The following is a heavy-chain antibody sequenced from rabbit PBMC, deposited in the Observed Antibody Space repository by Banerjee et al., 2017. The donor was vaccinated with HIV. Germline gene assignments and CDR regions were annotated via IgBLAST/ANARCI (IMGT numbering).Heavy chain of an antibody. V-gene: IGHV1S40*01. D-gene: IGHD6-1*01. CDR3: ARSYDTDTYTADAYAYFNL. Sequence: QSLEESGGDLVKPGASLTLTCTASGFSFSGSFYMCWVRQAPGKGLEWIACIVTVSSGTTYYANWAKGRFTISKPSSTTVTLQMTSLTAADTATYFCARSYDTDTYTADAYAYFNLWGPGTLVTVS. J-gene: IGHJ4*01. CDR2: IVTVSSGTT. CDR1: GFSFSGSFY.